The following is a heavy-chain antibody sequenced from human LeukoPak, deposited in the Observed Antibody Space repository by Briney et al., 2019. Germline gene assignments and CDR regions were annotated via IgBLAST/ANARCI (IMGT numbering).Heavy chain of an antibody. Sequence: KPSETLSLTCTVSGGSISSSSHYWGWIRQPPGKGLEWIGSIYYSGSTYYNPSLKSRVTISVDTSKNQFSLKLSSVTAADTAVYYCARREYYDILTGYQNPDYYFDYWGQGTLVTVSS. CDR3: ARREYYDILTGYQNPDYYFDY. J-gene: IGHJ4*02. D-gene: IGHD3-9*01. V-gene: IGHV4-39*01. CDR2: IYYSGST. CDR1: GGSISSSSHY.